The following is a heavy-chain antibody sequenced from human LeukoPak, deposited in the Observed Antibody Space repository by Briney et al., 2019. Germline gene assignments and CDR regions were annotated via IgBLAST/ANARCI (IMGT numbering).Heavy chain of an antibody. Sequence: GESLKISCKGSGYSFTTYWVGWVRQTPGKGLEWMGVIYPGDSNTRYSPSFETQVTISADKSISTAYLQWNSLKASDTAMYYCARGCSSDTCYHKFDYWGQGTLVTVSS. CDR1: GYSFTTYW. J-gene: IGHJ4*02. CDR2: IYPGDSNT. D-gene: IGHD2-15*01. CDR3: ARGCSSDTCYHKFDY. V-gene: IGHV5-51*01.